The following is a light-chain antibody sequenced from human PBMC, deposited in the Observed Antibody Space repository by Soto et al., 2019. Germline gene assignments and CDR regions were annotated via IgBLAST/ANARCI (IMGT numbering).Light chain of an antibody. Sequence: DIQMTQSPSSVSASVGDRVTITCRASQGLSSWLAWYQQKPGRAPRLRISRTSSLQSGVPSRFSGSGSGTDFTLTITSLQPEDFATYYCQQGHSFPLTVGGGTKVEIK. J-gene: IGKJ4*01. V-gene: IGKV1-12*01. CDR3: QQGHSFPLT. CDR2: RTS. CDR1: QGLSSW.